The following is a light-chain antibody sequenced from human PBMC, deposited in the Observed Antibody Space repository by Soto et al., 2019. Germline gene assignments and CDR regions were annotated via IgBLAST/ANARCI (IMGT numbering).Light chain of an antibody. Sequence: DIHMTQSPSSLSASVENIFIITCRASQSISNHLNWYQQKPGKAPKVLIYAASSLQSGVPSRLSGIGYGTDLTISISSMKTEDFETYYCQQSYSGPLTFGGGTKVDIK. J-gene: IGKJ4*01. CDR1: QSISNH. CDR2: AAS. CDR3: QQSYSGPLT. V-gene: IGKV1-39*01.